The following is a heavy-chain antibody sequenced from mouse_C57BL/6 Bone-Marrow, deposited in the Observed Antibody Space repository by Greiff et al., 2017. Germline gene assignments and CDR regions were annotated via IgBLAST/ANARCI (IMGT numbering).Heavy chain of an antibody. CDR1: GYTFTSYG. CDR3: ASSYYSNYPWFAY. J-gene: IGHJ3*01. Sequence: VQLQQSGAELAMPGASVKLSCKASGYTFTSYGIRWVKQRTGQGLEWIGEIYPRSCNTYYNEKFKGKATLTADKSSSTAYMELRSLTSEDSAVYFCASSYYSNYPWFAYWGQGTLVTVSA. CDR2: IYPRSCNT. D-gene: IGHD2-5*01. V-gene: IGHV1-81*01.